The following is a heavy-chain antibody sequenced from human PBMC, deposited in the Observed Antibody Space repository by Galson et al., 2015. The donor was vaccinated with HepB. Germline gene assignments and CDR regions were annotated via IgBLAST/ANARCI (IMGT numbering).Heavy chain of an antibody. D-gene: IGHD6-19*01. CDR3: ARGGSGWFLRHFDY. Sequence: VSGGSISSSNWWSWVRQPPGKGLEWIGEIYHSGSTNYNPPLKSRVTISVDKSKNPFSLKLSSVTAADTAVYYCARGGSGWFLRHFDYWGQGTLVAVSS. CDR2: IYHSGST. J-gene: IGHJ4*02. CDR1: GGSISSSNW. V-gene: IGHV4-4*02.